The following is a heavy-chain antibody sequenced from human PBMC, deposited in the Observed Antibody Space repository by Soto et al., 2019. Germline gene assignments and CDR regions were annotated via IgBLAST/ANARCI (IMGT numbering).Heavy chain of an antibody. CDR3: ARQGPYYYQSWYFDC. Sequence: PSETLSLTCTVSGGSISSSSYYWGWIRQPPGKGLEWIGSIYYSGSTYYNPSLKSRVTISVDTSKNQFSLKLSSVTAADTAVYYCARQGPYYYQSWYFDCWGRGTLVTGSS. V-gene: IGHV4-39*01. J-gene: IGHJ2*01. D-gene: IGHD1-26*01. CDR2: IYYSGST. CDR1: GGSISSSSYY.